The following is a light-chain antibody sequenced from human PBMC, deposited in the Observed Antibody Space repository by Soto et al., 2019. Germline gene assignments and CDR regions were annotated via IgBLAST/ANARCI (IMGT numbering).Light chain of an antibody. V-gene: IGLV2-14*03. J-gene: IGLJ1*01. CDR3: SSYTSVNLYG. CDR2: DVS. Sequence: QSVLTQPASVSGSPGQSISISCTGTRSDVGGYEQVSWYQQHPGKVPRLIIFDVSSRPSGVSHRFSGSKSGDTASLTISGLQAEDEADYYCSSYTSVNLYGFGTGTKVTVL. CDR1: RSDVGGYEQ.